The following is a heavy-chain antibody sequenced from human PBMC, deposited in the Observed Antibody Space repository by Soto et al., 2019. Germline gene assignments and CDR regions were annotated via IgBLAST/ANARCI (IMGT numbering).Heavy chain of an antibody. J-gene: IGHJ6*02. V-gene: IGHV1-8*01. CDR2: MNPNSGRT. D-gene: IGHD3-3*01. Sequence: ASVKVSCKASGYTFTSYDINWVRQAPGQGLEWMGWMNPNSGRTAYAQKFQGRVTMTRSTFISTAYMELSSLRSEDTAVYYCARGGSTSFGVVLPLPRDGWGQGTTVTVSS. CDR3: ARGGSTSFGVVLPLPRDG. CDR1: GYTFTSYD.